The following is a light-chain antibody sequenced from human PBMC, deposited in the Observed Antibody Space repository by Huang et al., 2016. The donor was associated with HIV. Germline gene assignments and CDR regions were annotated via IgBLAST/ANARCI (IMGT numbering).Light chain of an antibody. V-gene: IGKV1-27*01. Sequence: IEMTQSPPSLSASIGDRVTLTCRASHDISTFLPWYQQKPVKPPKILIYAASILHSGGPSRFSGSGSGTDFTLTINSLQPEDVGNYYCQKYDSAPRTFGQGTRVEVK. CDR1: HDISTF. J-gene: IGKJ1*01. CDR3: QKYDSAPRT. CDR2: AAS.